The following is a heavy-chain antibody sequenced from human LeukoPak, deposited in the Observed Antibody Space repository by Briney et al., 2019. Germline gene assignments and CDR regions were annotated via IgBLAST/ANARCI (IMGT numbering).Heavy chain of an antibody. V-gene: IGHV4-34*01. CDR3: ARGGVLRYFDWLAY. CDR1: GXXFSGYY. Sequence: SETLSXTXXVXGXXFSGYYWSWIRQPPGKGLDWIGEINHSGSTNYNPSLKSRIPISVDTSKNQFSLKLSSVTAADTAVYYCARGGVLRYFDWLAYWGQGTLVTVPS. CDR2: INHSGST. D-gene: IGHD3-9*01. J-gene: IGHJ4*02.